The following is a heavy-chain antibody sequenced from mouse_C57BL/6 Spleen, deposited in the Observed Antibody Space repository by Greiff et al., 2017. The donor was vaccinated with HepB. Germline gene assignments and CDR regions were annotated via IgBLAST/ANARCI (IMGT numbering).Heavy chain of an antibody. J-gene: IGHJ2*01. CDR1: GFTFSSYA. CDR2: ISDGGSYT. Sequence: EVNVVESGGGLVKPGGSLKLSCAASGFTFSSYAMSWVRQTPEKRLEWVATISDGGSYTYYPDNVKGRFTISRDNAKNNLYLQMSHLKSEDTAMYYCARGAVYYYFDYWGQGTTLTVSS. CDR3: ARGAVYYYFDY. D-gene: IGHD1-1*01. V-gene: IGHV5-4*03.